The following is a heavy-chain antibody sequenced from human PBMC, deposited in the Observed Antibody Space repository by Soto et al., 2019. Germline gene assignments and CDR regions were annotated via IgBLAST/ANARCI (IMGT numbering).Heavy chain of an antibody. CDR2: ISGSGGST. Sequence: GGSLRLSCAASGFTFSSYAMSWVRQAPGKGLEWVSAISGSGGSTYYADSVKGRFTISRDNSKNTLYLQMNSLRAEDTAVYYYAKDGPGSSSSPFYFDYWGQGTLVTVSS. D-gene: IGHD6-6*01. CDR3: AKDGPGSSSSPFYFDY. CDR1: GFTFSSYA. V-gene: IGHV3-23*01. J-gene: IGHJ4*02.